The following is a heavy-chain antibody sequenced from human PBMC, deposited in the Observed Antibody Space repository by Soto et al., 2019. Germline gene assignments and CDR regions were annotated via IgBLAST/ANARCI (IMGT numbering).Heavy chain of an antibody. V-gene: IGHV3-48*01. J-gene: IGHJ3*02. CDR1: GFTFSSYS. CDR3: ARDGRTYYGSSDAFDI. CDR2: ISSSSSTI. Sequence: GGSLRLSCAASGFTFSSYSMNWVRQAPGKGLEWVSYISSSSSTIYYADSVKGRFTISRDSAKNSLYLQMNSLRAEDTAVYYCARDGRTYYGSSDAFDIWGQGTMVTVSS. D-gene: IGHD3-22*01.